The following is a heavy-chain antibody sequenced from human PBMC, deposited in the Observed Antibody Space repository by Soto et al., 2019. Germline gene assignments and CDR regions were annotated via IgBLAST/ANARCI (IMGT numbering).Heavy chain of an antibody. J-gene: IGHJ4*02. Sequence: TSETLSLTCTVSGGSISSSSYYWGWIRQPPGKGLEWVSSISSSSSYIYYADSVKGRFTISRDNAKNSLYLQMNSLRAEDTAVYYCARDDYYDSSGYCRFDYWGQGTLVTVPS. CDR3: ARDDYYDSSGYCRFDY. V-gene: IGHV3-21*01. CDR2: ISSSSSYI. D-gene: IGHD3-22*01. CDR1: GGSISSSS.